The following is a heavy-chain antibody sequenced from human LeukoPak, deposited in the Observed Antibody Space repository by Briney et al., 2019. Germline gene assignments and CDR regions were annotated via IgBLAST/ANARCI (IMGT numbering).Heavy chain of an antibody. D-gene: IGHD6-6*01. CDR3: SRSSEYSTSSGQNH. V-gene: IGHV3-21*01. J-gene: IGHJ4*02. CDR2: ISSSSSYI. CDR1: GFTFSSYE. Sequence: GGSLRLSCAASGFTFSSYEMNWVRQAPGKGLECVASISSSSSYIYHADSVKGRFTISRDNAKNSLYLQMNSLRVEDTAVYYCSRSSEYSTSSGQNHWGQGTLVTVSS.